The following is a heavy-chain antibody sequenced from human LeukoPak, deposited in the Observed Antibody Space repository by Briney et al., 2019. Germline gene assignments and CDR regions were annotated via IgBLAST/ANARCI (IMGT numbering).Heavy chain of an antibody. Sequence: SETLSLTCTVSGGSISSYHCSWIRQPPGKGLEWIGYIFYTGSTNYNPSLKSRVTISVDRSKNQFSLKLSSVTAADTAVYYCATLTTVVTPSYFDYWGQGTLVTVSS. J-gene: IGHJ4*02. CDR1: GGSISSYH. CDR3: ATLTTVVTPSYFDY. V-gene: IGHV4-59*08. CDR2: IFYTGST. D-gene: IGHD4-23*01.